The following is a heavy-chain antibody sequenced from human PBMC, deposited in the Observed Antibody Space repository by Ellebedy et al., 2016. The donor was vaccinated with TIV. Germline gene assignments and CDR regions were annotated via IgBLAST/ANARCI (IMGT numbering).Heavy chain of an antibody. V-gene: IGHV3-23*01. D-gene: IGHD1-26*01. CDR1: GSTFSSYA. J-gene: IGHJ4*02. CDR2: ISGSGGST. Sequence: GESLKISCAASGSTFSSYAMNWVRQAPGKGLEWVSAISGSGGSTFYVDSVKGRFVISRDNSKNTLYLQMNSLRAEDTAVYYCARDLGSGSYYIPHYWGQGTLVTVSS. CDR3: ARDLGSGSYYIPHY.